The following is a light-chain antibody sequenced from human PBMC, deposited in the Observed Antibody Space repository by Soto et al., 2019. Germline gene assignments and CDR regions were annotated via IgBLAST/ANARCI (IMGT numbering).Light chain of an antibody. Sequence: QPVLTQPPSVSGAPGQRVTISCTGSSSNIGAGYDVHWYQQLPGTAPKLLIYGNSNRPSGVPDRFSGSKSGTSASLAITGRQAEDEAEYYCQSYDSSLSGYVFGTGTKLTVL. CDR3: QSYDSSLSGYV. V-gene: IGLV1-40*01. CDR2: GNS. J-gene: IGLJ1*01. CDR1: SSNIGAGYD.